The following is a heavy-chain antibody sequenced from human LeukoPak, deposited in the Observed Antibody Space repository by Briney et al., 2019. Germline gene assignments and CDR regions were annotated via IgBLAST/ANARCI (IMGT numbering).Heavy chain of an antibody. CDR2: IYTGGST. J-gene: IGHJ4*02. CDR3: AKDGIYDEGFDS. D-gene: IGHD3-22*01. Sequence: TGGSLRLSCAASGFTVSSSYMSWVCQAPGKGLEWVSIIYTGGSTYYADSVKGRFTISRDTSKNTLYLQMNSLRAEDTAMYYCAKDGIYDEGFDSWGQGTLVTVSS. V-gene: IGHV3-66*01. CDR1: GFTVSSSY.